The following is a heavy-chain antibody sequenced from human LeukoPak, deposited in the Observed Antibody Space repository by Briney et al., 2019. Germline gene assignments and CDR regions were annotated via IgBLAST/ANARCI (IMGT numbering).Heavy chain of an antibody. Sequence: PSETLSLTCTVSGGSISSYYWSWIRQPPGKGLEWIGYIYYSGSTNYNPSLKSRVTISVDTSKNQFSLKLSSVTAADTAVYYCARNRKGTGSGGTYYFDYWGQGTLVTVSS. CDR2: IYYSGST. CDR1: GGSISSYY. J-gene: IGHJ4*02. CDR3: ARNRKGTGSGGTYYFDY. V-gene: IGHV4-59*01. D-gene: IGHD3-10*01.